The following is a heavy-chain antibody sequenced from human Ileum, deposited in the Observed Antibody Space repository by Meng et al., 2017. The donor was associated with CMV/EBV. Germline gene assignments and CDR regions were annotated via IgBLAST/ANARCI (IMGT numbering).Heavy chain of an antibody. CDR2: INGGNGDT. Sequence: SGYSFTSLGMHWVRQTPGQKLEWMGYINGGNGDTAFSPKAQGRVTITRDTSASTAYMELNNLQSEDTGIYYCARSGDPGITVTGAFDIWGQGTLVTVSS. D-gene: IGHD6-19*01. CDR3: ARSGDPGITVTGAFDI. J-gene: IGHJ4*02. CDR1: GYSFTSLG. V-gene: IGHV1-3*01.